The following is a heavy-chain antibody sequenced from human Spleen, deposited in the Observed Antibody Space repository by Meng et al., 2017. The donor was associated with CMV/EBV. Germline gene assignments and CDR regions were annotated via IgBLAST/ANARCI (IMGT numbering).Heavy chain of an antibody. CDR2: IYPGDSNT. D-gene: IGHD3-3*01. J-gene: IGHJ4*02. V-gene: IGHV5-51*01. CDR1: GYSFTSYW. Sequence: SGYSFTSYWIGWVRQMPGKGLEWMGIIYPGDSNTRYSPSFQGQVTISADKSFSTAYLQWSSLRASDTAMYYCARPTGGLAFWSGSYSWGQGTLVTVSS. CDR3: ARPTGGLAFWSGSYS.